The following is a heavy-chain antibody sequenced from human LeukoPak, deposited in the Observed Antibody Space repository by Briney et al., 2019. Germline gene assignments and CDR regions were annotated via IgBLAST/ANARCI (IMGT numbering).Heavy chain of an antibody. CDR1: GGSISSGGYY. CDR3: ARGHYYDSSGYSINWFGP. V-gene: IGHV4-39*01. D-gene: IGHD3-22*01. CDR2: IYYSGST. J-gene: IGHJ5*02. Sequence: SQTLSLTCTVSGGSISSGGYYWGWIRQPPGKGLEWIGSIYYSGSTYYNPSLKSRVTISVDTSKNQFSLKLSSVTAADTAVYYCARGHYYDSSGYSINWFGPWGQGTLVTVSS.